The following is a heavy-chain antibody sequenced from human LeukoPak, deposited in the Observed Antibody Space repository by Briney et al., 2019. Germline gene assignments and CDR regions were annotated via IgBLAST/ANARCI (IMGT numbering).Heavy chain of an antibody. CDR2: IYPGGSET. CDR3: ARASRDGYNQNFDH. D-gene: IGHD5-24*01. Sequence: GESLKISCKGSGYSFTSYWNAWVRQRPGKGLEWMGIIYPGGSETRYDPSFQGQVSISADSSTSTAYLQWSTLRASDTAMYYCARASRDGYNQNFDHWGQGTLVTVSS. V-gene: IGHV5-51*01. J-gene: IGHJ4*02. CDR1: GYSFTSYW.